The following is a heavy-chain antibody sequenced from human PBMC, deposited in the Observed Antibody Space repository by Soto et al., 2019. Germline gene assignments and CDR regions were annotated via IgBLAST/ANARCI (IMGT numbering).Heavy chain of an antibody. D-gene: IGHD6-19*01. CDR1: GFTFTKYA. J-gene: IGHJ4*02. CDR3: AKGGRQWLVTSDFNY. V-gene: IGHV3-48*01. CDR2: ISPSSSSI. Sequence: GGSLRLSCAASGFTFTKYALHWVRQAPGKGLEWVSYISPSSSSIYYADSVKGRFTISRDSSKNTVSLEMTSLRAEDTAVYYCAKGGRQWLVTSDFNYWGQGALVTVSS.